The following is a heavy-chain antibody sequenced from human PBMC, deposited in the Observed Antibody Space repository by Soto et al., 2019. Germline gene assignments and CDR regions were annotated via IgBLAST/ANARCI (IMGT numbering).Heavy chain of an antibody. V-gene: IGHV3-23*01. D-gene: IGHD2-15*01. CDR1: GFTFRIYA. CDR2: ISYSADSA. J-gene: IGHJ3*01. CDR3: ERPYGGKIGDAFDL. Sequence: EVQLLESGGGLVQPGGSLRLSCAASGFTFRIYAMRWVRQVPGKGLEWVSAISYSADSAYYADSVKGRFTIARDNTKNMLYLQMNSLRAADTAVYCCERPYGGKIGDAFDLWGHGTTVTVSS.